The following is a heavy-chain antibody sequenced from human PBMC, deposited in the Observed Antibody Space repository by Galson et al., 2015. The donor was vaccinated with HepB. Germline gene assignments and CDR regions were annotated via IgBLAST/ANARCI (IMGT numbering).Heavy chain of an antibody. V-gene: IGHV3-48*01. Sequence: SLRLSCAASGFTFSSYSMNWVRQAPGKGQEWVSYISSSTIYYADSVKGRFTISRDNAKNSLYLQMNSLRAEDTAVYYCARGLGGDYFDYWGQGTLVTVSS. CDR3: ARGLGGDYFDY. D-gene: IGHD1-26*01. CDR1: GFTFSSYS. J-gene: IGHJ4*02. CDR2: ISSSTI.